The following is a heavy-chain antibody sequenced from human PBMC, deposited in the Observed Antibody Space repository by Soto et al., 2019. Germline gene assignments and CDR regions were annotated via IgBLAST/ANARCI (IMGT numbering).Heavy chain of an antibody. D-gene: IGHD6-19*01. CDR1: GFSLSTSGVG. Sequence: QITLKESGPTLVKPTQTLTLTCTFSGFSLSTSGVGVGWIRQPPGKALDWLALIYWDDDKSYSPSLKSRLTITKDTSKNQVVHTMTNMDPVDTATYYCARSGWYAKYDYWGQGTLVTVSS. CDR2: IYWDDDK. V-gene: IGHV2-5*02. J-gene: IGHJ4*02. CDR3: ARSGWYAKYDY.